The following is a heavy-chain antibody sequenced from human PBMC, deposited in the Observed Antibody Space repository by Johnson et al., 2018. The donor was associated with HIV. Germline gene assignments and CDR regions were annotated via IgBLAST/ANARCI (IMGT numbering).Heavy chain of an antibody. V-gene: IGHV3-30*03. CDR2: ISYDGSNK. CDR3: ARDPYTSAGNPFDI. D-gene: IGHD3-10*01. J-gene: IGHJ3*02. CDR1: GFTFSSYG. Sequence: QVQLVESGGGVVQPGRSLRLSCAASGFTFSSYGMHWVRQAPGKGLEWVAVISYDGSNKYYADSVKGRFTISRDNSKNTLFLQMNSLRAEDTAVYYCARDPYTSAGNPFDIWGQGTRVTVSS.